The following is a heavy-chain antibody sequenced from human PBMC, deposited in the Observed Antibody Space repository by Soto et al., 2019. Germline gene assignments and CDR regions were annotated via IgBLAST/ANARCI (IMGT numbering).Heavy chain of an antibody. CDR2: IYYSGST. CDR1: GGSISSGGYY. J-gene: IGHJ3*02. D-gene: IGHD3-22*01. Sequence: PSETLSLTCTVSGGSISSGGYYWSWIRQHPGKGLEWIGYIYYSGSTYYNPSLKSRVTISVDTSKNQFSPKLSSVTAADTAVYYCARGPRKSQWGITMIVVVIKSAFDIWGQGTMVTVS. V-gene: IGHV4-31*03. CDR3: ARGPRKSQWGITMIVVVIKSAFDI.